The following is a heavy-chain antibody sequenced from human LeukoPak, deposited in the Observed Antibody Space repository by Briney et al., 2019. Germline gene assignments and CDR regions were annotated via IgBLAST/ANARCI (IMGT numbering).Heavy chain of an antibody. D-gene: IGHD6-13*01. Sequence: PGGSLRLSCAASGFTFSSYAMHWVRQAPGKGLEWVAVISYGGSNKYYADSVKGRFTISRDNSKNTLYLQMNSLRAEDTAVYYCARVAAARYYYYYMDVWGKGTTVTVSS. J-gene: IGHJ6*03. V-gene: IGHV3-30*04. CDR3: ARVAAARYYYYYMDV. CDR1: GFTFSSYA. CDR2: ISYGGSNK.